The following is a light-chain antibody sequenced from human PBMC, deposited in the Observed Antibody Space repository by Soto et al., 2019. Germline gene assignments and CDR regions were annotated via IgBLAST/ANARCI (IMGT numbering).Light chain of an antibody. CDR1: SSDVGGYNY. J-gene: IGLJ1*01. CDR2: DVS. V-gene: IGLV2-14*01. Sequence: QSLLTQPASVSGSPGQSITISCTGTSSDVGGYNYVSWYQQHPGKAPKLMIYDVSNRPSGVSNRFSGSKSGNTASLTISGLQAEDEADYYCSSYTSSSTPRDVFGTGSKVTVL. CDR3: SSYTSSSTPRDV.